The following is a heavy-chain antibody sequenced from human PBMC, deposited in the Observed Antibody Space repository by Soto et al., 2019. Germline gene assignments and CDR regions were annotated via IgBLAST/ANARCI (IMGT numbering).Heavy chain of an antibody. J-gene: IGHJ3*02. CDR3: ARGRYYYDSSGYCAFDI. CDR1: GYTFTNYC. Sequence: ASVKVSCKASGYTFTNYCMHWVRQAPGQGLEWMGWIFPNSGVTKYAQKFQGWVTMTRDTSISTAYMELSRLRSDDTAVYYCARGRYYYDSSGYCAFDIWGQGTMVTVSS. CDR2: IFPNSGVT. V-gene: IGHV1-2*04. D-gene: IGHD3-22*01.